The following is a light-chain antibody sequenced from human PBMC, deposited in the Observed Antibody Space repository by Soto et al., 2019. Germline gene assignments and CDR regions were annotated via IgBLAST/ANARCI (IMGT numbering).Light chain of an antibody. CDR3: QQRSNWLT. J-gene: IGKJ4*01. CDR1: QSISTY. Sequence: DIQMTQSPSSLSASVGDRVSITCRASQSISTYVNWYQQKPGTAPNLLIYRASTLESGVPARFSGSGSGTDFTLTISSLEPEDFAVYYCQQRSNWLTFGGGTKVEIK. V-gene: IGKV1-39*01. CDR2: RAS.